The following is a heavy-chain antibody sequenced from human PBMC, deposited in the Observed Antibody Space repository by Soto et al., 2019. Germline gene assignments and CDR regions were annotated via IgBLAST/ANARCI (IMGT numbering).Heavy chain of an antibody. D-gene: IGHD3-22*01. CDR1: GGSFSGYY. Sequence: SETLSLTCAVYGGSFSGYYWSWIRQPPGKGLEWIGEINHSGSTNYNPSLKSRVTISVDTSKNQFSLKLSSVTAADTAVYYCASGKYYYDSSGYLTAYYYYGMDVWGQGTTVTVSS. CDR3: ASGKYYYDSSGYLTAYYYYGMDV. V-gene: IGHV4-34*01. J-gene: IGHJ6*02. CDR2: INHSGST.